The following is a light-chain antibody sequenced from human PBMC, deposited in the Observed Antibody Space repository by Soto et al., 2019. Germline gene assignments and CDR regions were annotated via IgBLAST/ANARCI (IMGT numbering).Light chain of an antibody. J-gene: IGKJ2*01. CDR3: QQYGNSVYT. CDR1: QSVSSSY. V-gene: IGKV3-20*01. Sequence: EIVLTQSPGTLSLSPGERATLSCRACQSVSSSYLAWYQQKPGQAPRLLIYDASSRATGIPDRFRGSGSGRDFTLTINRLEPEDFAVYYCQQYGNSVYTFGQGTKLEFK. CDR2: DAS.